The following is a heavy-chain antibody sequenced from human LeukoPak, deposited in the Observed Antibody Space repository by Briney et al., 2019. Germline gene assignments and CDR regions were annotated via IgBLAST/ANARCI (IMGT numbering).Heavy chain of an antibody. CDR2: ISSSGSTI. Sequence: PGGSLRLSCAASGFTFSSYEMNWVRQAPGKGLEWVSYISSSGSTIYYAGSVKGRFTISRDNAKNSLYLQMNSLRAEDTAVYYCAREQRFGEYGFDPWGQGTLVTVSS. CDR1: GFTFSSYE. CDR3: AREQRFGEYGFDP. V-gene: IGHV3-48*03. J-gene: IGHJ5*02. D-gene: IGHD3-10*01.